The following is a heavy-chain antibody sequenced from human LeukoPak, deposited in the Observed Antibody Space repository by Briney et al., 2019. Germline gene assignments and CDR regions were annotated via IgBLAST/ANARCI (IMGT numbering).Heavy chain of an antibody. Sequence: GGSLRLSCAASGFTFSSYAMSWVRQAPGKGLEWVSAISGSGGSTYYADSVKGRFTISRDNSKNTLYMKVNSLRAEDTAVYYCAKGAGTGRYYFDYWGKGTLVTVSS. CDR2: ISGSGGST. CDR1: GFTFSSYA. CDR3: AKGAGTGRYYFDY. V-gene: IGHV3-23*01. J-gene: IGHJ4*02.